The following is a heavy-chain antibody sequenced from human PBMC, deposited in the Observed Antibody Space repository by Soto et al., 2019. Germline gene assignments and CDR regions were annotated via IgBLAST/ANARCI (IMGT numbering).Heavy chain of an antibody. V-gene: IGHV1-3*01. J-gene: IGHJ6*02. CDR3: ARDHLVRGGYYGMDV. Sequence: ASVTASCKASGNTVPNYAIHWVRQAPGQRLEWMGWVNGGNGNTYYSEHFQGRVTMTRDTSTSTVYMELSSLRSEDTAVYYCARDHLVRGGYYGMDVWGQGTTVTVSS. D-gene: IGHD6-6*01. CDR1: GNTVPNYA. CDR2: VNGGNGNT.